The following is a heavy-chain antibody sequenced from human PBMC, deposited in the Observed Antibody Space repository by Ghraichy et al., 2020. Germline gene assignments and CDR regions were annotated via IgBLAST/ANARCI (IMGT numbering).Heavy chain of an antibody. Sequence: KVSCRASGDTFTGPYIHWVRQAPGQGLEWMGWINPHSADTRYTQKFQGRVTMTRDTSISTVFMELVRLGSDDTAVYYCAKKEVSGNFDNWGQGTMVTISS. J-gene: IGHJ4*02. CDR3: AKKEVSGNFDN. CDR2: INPHSADT. CDR1: GDTFTGPY. D-gene: IGHD1-14*01. V-gene: IGHV1-2*02.